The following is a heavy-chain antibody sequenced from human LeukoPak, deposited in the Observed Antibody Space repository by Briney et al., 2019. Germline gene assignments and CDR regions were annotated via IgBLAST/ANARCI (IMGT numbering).Heavy chain of an antibody. Sequence: SVKVSCKASGGTFSSYAISWVRQAPGQGLEWMGGIIPIFGTANYAQKFQGRVTITADESTSTAYMELSSLRSEDTAVYYCARVRYDILTGYPNPDYYYSYYMDVWGKGTTVTVS. V-gene: IGHV1-69*01. CDR3: ARVRYDILTGYPNPDYYYSYYMDV. J-gene: IGHJ6*03. CDR2: IIPIFGTA. D-gene: IGHD3-9*01. CDR1: GGTFSSYA.